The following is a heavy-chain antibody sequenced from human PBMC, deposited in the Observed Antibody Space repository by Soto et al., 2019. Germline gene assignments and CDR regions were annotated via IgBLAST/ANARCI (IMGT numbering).Heavy chain of an antibody. CDR2: INHSGST. V-gene: IGHV4-34*01. CDR3: AREKCSSTSCYLYYGMDV. CDR1: GGSLSGYY. Sequence: SETLSLTCAVYGGSLSGYYWSWIRQPPGKGLEWIGEINHSGSTNYNPSLKSRVTISVDTSKNQFSLKLSSVTAADTAVYYCAREKCSSTSCYLYYGMDVRGKGTTVTVPS. J-gene: IGHJ6*04. D-gene: IGHD2-2*01.